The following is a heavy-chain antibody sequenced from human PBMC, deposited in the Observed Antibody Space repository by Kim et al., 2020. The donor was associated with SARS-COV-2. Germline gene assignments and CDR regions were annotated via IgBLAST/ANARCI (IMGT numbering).Heavy chain of an antibody. D-gene: IGHD6-19*01. V-gene: IGHV3-74*01. Sequence: GGSLRLSCAASGFTFSSYWMHWVRQVPGKGLVWVSRISSDGTSTSYADSVKGRFTISRDNAKNTLFLQMSSLRAEDSALFYCVKGTSGWTYGGQGTLVTVPP. CDR2: ISSDGTST. CDR3: VKGTSGWTY. J-gene: IGHJ4*02. CDR1: GFTFSSYW.